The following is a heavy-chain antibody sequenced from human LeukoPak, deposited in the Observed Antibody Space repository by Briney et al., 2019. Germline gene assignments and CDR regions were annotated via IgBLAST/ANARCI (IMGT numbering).Heavy chain of an antibody. Sequence: ASVKVSCKASGYTFTGYCMHWVRQAPGQGLEWMGWINPNSGGTNYAQKFQGRVTMTRDTSISTAYTELSRLRSDDTAVYYCARDQGYDFWSGYYHTFDYWGQGTLVTVSS. V-gene: IGHV1-2*02. J-gene: IGHJ4*02. CDR1: GYTFTGYC. CDR3: ARDQGYDFWSGYYHTFDY. D-gene: IGHD3-3*01. CDR2: INPNSGGT.